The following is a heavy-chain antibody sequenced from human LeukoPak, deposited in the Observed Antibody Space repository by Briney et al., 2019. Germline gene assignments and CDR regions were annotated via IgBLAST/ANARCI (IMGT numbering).Heavy chain of an antibody. V-gene: IGHV1-69*04. CDR2: IIPILGIA. D-gene: IGHD2-21*02. J-gene: IGHJ3*02. CDR1: GGTFSSYA. Sequence: GASVKVSCKASGGTFSSYAISWVRQAPGQGLEWMGRIIPILGIANYAQKFQGRVTITADKSTSTAYMELSSLRSEDTAVYYCARGLRRNAFDIWGQGTMVTVSS. CDR3: ARGLRRNAFDI.